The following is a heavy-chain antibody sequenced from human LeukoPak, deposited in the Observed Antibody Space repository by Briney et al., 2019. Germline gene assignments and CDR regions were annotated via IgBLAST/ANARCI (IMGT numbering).Heavy chain of an antibody. D-gene: IGHD3-3*01. CDR1: GGSLSGYY. CDR3: ARGDGDYDFWSGYGNHNWFDP. J-gene: IGHJ5*02. Sequence: PSETLSLTCAVYGGSLSGYYWSWIRQPPGKGLEWIGEINHSGSTNYNPSLKSRVTISVDTSKNQFSLKLSSVTAADTAVYYCARGDGDYDFWSGYGNHNWFDPWGQGTLVTVSS. V-gene: IGHV4-34*01. CDR2: INHSGST.